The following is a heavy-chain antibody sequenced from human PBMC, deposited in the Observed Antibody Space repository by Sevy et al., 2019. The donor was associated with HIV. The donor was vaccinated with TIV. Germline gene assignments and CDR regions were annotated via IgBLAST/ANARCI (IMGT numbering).Heavy chain of an antibody. V-gene: IGHV3-30-3*01. CDR2: ISFDETDK. Sequence: GGSLRLSCTASGFTFSSYAMHWVRQAPGKGLEWVSFISFDETDKYYADSVKGRFTITRDNSKNTLFLQMNSLRAEDTAFYYCVRETTMLPRGAFDFWGQGTMVTVSS. D-gene: IGHD3-10*01. CDR3: VRETTMLPRGAFDF. J-gene: IGHJ3*01. CDR1: GFTFSSYA.